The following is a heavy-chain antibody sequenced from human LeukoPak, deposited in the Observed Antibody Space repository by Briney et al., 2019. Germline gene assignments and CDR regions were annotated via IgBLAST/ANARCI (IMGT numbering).Heavy chain of an antibody. J-gene: IGHJ4*02. D-gene: IGHD3-10*01. CDR3: ARDPRYGSGSYPPYFDY. CDR1: GGTFSSYA. V-gene: IGHV1-69*13. Sequence: SVKVSCKASGGTFSSYAISWVRQAPGQGLEWMGGIIPIFGTANYAQKFQGRVTITADESTSTAYMELSSLRSEDTAVYYCARDPRYGSGSYPPYFDYWGQGTLVTVSS. CDR2: IIPIFGTA.